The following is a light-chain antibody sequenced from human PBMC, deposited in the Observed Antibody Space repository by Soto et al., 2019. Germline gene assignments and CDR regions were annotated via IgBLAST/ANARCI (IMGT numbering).Light chain of an antibody. CDR2: GAS. Sequence: ETVMTQSPATLSVSLGERATLSCRASQSVSINLAWYQQKPGQAPRLLIYGASSRATGIPARFSGSGSGTEFTLTISSLQSEDSAVYFCQQYNNWPRTFGQGTKVDIK. V-gene: IGKV3-15*01. J-gene: IGKJ1*01. CDR1: QSVSIN. CDR3: QQYNNWPRT.